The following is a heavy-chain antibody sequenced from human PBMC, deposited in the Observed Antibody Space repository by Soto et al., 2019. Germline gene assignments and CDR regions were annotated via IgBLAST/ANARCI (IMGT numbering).Heavy chain of an antibody. J-gene: IGHJ4*02. CDR1: GGYSINLTCY. CDR2: IHYSGST. D-gene: IGHD2-21*01. V-gene: IGHV4-61*01. CDR3: TRGGDAYKNGH. Sequence: SETLSLTCTVPGGYSINLTCYRSLIRQPPGKGLEWIGFIHYSGSTNYNPSLKSRVTMSVDTSKNQFSLKLTSVNAADTAVYYCTRGGDAYKNGHRGQGTLVTVSS.